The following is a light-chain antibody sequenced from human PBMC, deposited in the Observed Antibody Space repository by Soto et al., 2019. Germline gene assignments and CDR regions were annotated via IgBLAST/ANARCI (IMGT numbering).Light chain of an antibody. CDR1: QNVGSY. J-gene: IGKJ3*01. CDR2: EIF. CDR3: QHRDRWPPIIT. V-gene: IGKV3-11*01. Sequence: EIVLTQSPATLSFSPGDTATLSCRASQNVGSYLAWYQQKPGQAPRLLIYEIFKRATGIPARFSGSGSGTDFPLTISSLEPEDFAVYYCQHRDRWPPIITAGPGTTVDIK.